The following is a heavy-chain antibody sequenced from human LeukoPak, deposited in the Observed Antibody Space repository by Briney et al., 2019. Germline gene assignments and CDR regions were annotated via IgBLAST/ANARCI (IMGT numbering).Heavy chain of an antibody. D-gene: IGHD6-19*01. CDR1: GFTFSRYG. CDR3: AKSGGGYSSGWFY. V-gene: IGHV3-30*18. CDR2: ISYDGSNK. Sequence: PGGSLRLSCAASGFTFSRYGMRWVRQAPGKGLEWVAVISYDGSNKYYADSVKGRFTISRDNSKNTLYLQMNSLRAEDTAVYYCAKSGGGYSSGWFYWGQGTLVTVSS. J-gene: IGHJ4*02.